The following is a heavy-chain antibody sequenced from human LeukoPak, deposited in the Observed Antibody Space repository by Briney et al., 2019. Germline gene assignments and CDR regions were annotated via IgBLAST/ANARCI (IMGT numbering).Heavy chain of an antibody. Sequence: GGSLRLSCAASGFTFSSYSMNWVRQAPGKGLEWVSSISSRSSYIYYADSVKGRFTVSRDNAKNSLYLQMNSLRAEDTAVYYCARDPVDIVAVFDYWGQGTLVTVSS. CDR3: ARDPVDIVAVFDY. CDR1: GFTFSSYS. V-gene: IGHV3-21*01. CDR2: ISSRSSYI. D-gene: IGHD5-12*01. J-gene: IGHJ4*02.